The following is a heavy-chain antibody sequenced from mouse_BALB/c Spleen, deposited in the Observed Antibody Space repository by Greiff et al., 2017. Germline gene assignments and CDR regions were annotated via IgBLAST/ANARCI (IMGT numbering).Heavy chain of an antibody. J-gene: IGHJ2*01. Sequence: EVKLVESGGGLVKPGGSLKLSCAASGFTFSSYAMSWVRQTPEKRLEWVASISSGGSTYYPDSVKGRFTISRDNARNILYLQMSSLRSEDTAMYYCAGNYVFDYWGQGTTLTVSS. CDR1: GFTFSSYA. V-gene: IGHV5-6-5*01. D-gene: IGHD2-1*01. CDR3: AGNYVFDY. CDR2: ISSGGST.